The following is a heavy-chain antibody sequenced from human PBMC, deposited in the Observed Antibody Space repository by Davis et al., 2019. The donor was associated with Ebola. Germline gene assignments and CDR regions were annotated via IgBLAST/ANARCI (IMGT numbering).Heavy chain of an antibody. J-gene: IGHJ4*02. CDR3: AREMGYCGGDCPPDY. CDR2: ISSSSSYI. Sequence: GSLRLSCAASGFTFSSYSMNWVRQAPGKGLEWVSSISSSSSYIYYADSVKGRFTISRDNAKNSLYLQMNSLRAEDTAVYYCAREMGYCGGDCPPDYWGQGTLVTVSS. CDR1: GFTFSSYS. D-gene: IGHD2-21*01. V-gene: IGHV3-21*01.